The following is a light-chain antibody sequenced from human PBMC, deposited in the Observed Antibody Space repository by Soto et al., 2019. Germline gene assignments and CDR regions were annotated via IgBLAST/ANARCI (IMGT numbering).Light chain of an antibody. CDR2: GAS. CDR3: QQYGSSPTT. V-gene: IGKV3-20*01. J-gene: IGKJ1*01. Sequence: IMFSKSPRTLSLSQEEKATLSCRASQSVSRNYLVWYQQKPGQAPRLLIYGASGRATGIPDRFSGSGSGTDFTLTISRLEPEDFAVYYCQQYGSSPTTFGHGTKV. CDR1: QSVSRNY.